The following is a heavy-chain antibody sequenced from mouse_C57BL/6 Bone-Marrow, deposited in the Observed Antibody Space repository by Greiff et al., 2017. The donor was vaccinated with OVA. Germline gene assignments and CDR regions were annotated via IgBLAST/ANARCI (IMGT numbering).Heavy chain of an antibody. CDR2: ISSGSSTI. D-gene: IGHD1-1*01. V-gene: IGHV5-17*01. J-gene: IGHJ1*03. Sequence: EVQGVESGGGLVKPGGSLKLSCAASGFTFSDYGMHWVRQAPEKGLEWVAYISSGSSTIYYADTVNGRFTISRDNAKNTLFLQMTSLRSEDTAMYYCARRLRYWYFDVWGTGTTVTVSS. CDR1: GFTFSDYG. CDR3: ARRLRYWYFDV.